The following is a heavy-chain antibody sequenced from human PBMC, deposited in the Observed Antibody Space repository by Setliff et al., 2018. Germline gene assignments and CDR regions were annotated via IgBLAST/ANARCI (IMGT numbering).Heavy chain of an antibody. CDR3: VRDLHWGFDY. V-gene: IGHV3-7*01. J-gene: IGHJ4*02. CDR2: IKKDGSIK. Sequence: GGSLRLSCAASGFTFRSYWMSWVRQAPGKGLEWVANIKKDGSIKYYLDSVRGRFTISRDNAENSLTLQMNSLRAEDTAVYYCVRDLHWGFDYWGRGTLVTVSS. CDR1: GFTFRSYW. D-gene: IGHD7-27*01.